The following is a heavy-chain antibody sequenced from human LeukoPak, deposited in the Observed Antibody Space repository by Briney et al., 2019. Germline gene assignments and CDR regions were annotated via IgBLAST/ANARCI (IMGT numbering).Heavy chain of an antibody. J-gene: IGHJ6*02. V-gene: IGHV4-59*01. CDR2: IYYCGST. CDR1: GGSISSYY. CDR3: ARDHIRSWFGELYYYGMDV. D-gene: IGHD3-10*01. Sequence: SETLSLTCTVSGGSISSYYWSWIRKPPGQGLDLIGYIYYCGSTNYHPPLKSRVTISVDTSKNQFSLKLSSVTAADTAVYYCARDHIRSWFGELYYYGMDVWGQGTTVTVSS.